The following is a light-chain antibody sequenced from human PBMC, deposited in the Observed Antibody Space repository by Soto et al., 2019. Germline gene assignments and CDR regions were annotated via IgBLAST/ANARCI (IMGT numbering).Light chain of an antibody. Sequence: QSVFTQPPPVSAAPGQKVTISCSGSNSNIGNNYVSWYQQFPGTAPKLLIYDNNKRPSGIPDRFSGSKSGTSATLGITGLQTGDEADYYCGTWDSSLSAGVFGGGTKVTVL. V-gene: IGLV1-51*01. CDR3: GTWDSSLSAGV. CDR2: DNN. J-gene: IGLJ2*01. CDR1: NSNIGNNY.